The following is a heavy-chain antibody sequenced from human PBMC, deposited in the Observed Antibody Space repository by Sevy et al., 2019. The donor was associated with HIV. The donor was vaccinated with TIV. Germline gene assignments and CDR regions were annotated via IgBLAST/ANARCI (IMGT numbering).Heavy chain of an antibody. CDR1: GFTFSRFW. CDR3: ASRPSEVYYFGVFDY. J-gene: IGHJ4*02. Sequence: GGSLRLSCVGSGFTFSRFWMSWVRQAPGKGLEWVANIKRDGSERNYVDAVKGRFTISRDNAKNSVYLEMNSLRAEDTAMYYCASRPSEVYYFGVFDYWGQGTLVTVSS. D-gene: IGHD3-10*01. V-gene: IGHV3-7*01. CDR2: IKRDGSER.